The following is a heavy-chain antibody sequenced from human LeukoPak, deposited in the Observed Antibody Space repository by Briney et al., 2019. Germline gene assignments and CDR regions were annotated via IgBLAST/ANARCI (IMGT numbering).Heavy chain of an antibody. CDR1: GFTVSSNY. Sequence: GGSLRLSCAASGFTVSSNYMSWVRQAPGKGLEWVSVIYSGGSTYYADSVKGRFTISRDNSKNTLYLQMNSLSAEDTAVYYCARDRDSLFDYWGQGTLVTVSS. J-gene: IGHJ4*02. CDR3: ARDRDSLFDY. V-gene: IGHV3-66*01. D-gene: IGHD3-10*01. CDR2: IYSGGST.